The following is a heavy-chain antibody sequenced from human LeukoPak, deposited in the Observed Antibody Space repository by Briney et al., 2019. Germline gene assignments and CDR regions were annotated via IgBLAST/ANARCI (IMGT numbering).Heavy chain of an antibody. J-gene: IGHJ4*02. Sequence: ASVKISCKASGYTFTSYYMHWVRQAPGQGLEWMGIINPSGGSTSYAQKFQGRVTMTRDTSTSTVYMELSSLRSEDTAVYYCARDLFETRVVSAPNLWYWGQGTLVTVSS. CDR2: INPSGGST. D-gene: IGHD3-3*01. CDR1: GYTFTSYY. CDR3: ARDLFETRVVSAPNLWY. V-gene: IGHV1-46*01.